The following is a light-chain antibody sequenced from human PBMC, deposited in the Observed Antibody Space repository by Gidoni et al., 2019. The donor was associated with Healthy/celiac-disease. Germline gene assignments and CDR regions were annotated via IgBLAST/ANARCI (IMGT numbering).Light chain of an antibody. CDR3: QQGVGT. CDR1: QSVSSSY. J-gene: IGKJ1*01. V-gene: IGKV3-20*01. Sequence: ILLTPSPGTLSLSPGERATPSCRASQSVSSSYVPWYQQKPGQAPRLLIYGASSRATGIPERFSGSGSGTDFPLTISRLEPEDFAVDYCQQGVGTFXQXTKVEIK. CDR2: GAS.